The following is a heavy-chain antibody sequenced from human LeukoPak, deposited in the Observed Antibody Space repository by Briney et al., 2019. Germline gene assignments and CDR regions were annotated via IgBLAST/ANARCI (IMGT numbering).Heavy chain of an antibody. CDR1: GFTFSSYA. CDR3: ARDSSINSEYYYYGMDV. J-gene: IGHJ6*02. CDR2: ISYDGSNK. Sequence: GRSLRLSCAASGFTFSSYAMHWVRQAPGKGLEWVAVISYDGSNKYYADSVKGRFTISRDNSKNTLNLQMNSLRAEDTAVYYCARDSSINSEYYYYGMDVWGQGTTVTVSS. D-gene: IGHD5-24*01. V-gene: IGHV3-30-3*01.